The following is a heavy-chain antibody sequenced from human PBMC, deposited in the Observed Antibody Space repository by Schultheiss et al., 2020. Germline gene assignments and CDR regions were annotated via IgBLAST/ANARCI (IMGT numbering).Heavy chain of an antibody. CDR2: IYYSGST. CDR3: ARGRNGDYGYYYYGMDV. D-gene: IGHD4-17*01. CDR1: GGSISSGGYS. V-gene: IGHV4-31*03. J-gene: IGHJ6*02. Sequence: SETLSLTCTVSGGSISSGGYSWSWIRQHPGKGLEWIGYIYYSGSTYYNPSLKSRVTISVDTSKNQFSLQLNSVTPEDTAVYYCARGRNGDYGYYYYGMDVWGQGTTVTVSS.